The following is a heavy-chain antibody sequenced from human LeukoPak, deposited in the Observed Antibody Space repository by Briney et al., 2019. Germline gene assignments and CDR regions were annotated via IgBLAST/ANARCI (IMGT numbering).Heavy chain of an antibody. D-gene: IGHD1-26*01. J-gene: IGHJ4*02. Sequence: SETLSLTCTVSGASISRDYWTWIRQPPGKGLEWIGYIYNGGSTTYSPSLNSRVTISLDTSNNQVSLRLSSVTAADTAVYYCAKGGTYGGGADYWGQGALVTVSS. V-gene: IGHV4-59*01. CDR3: AKGGTYGGGADY. CDR2: IYNGGST. CDR1: GASISRDY.